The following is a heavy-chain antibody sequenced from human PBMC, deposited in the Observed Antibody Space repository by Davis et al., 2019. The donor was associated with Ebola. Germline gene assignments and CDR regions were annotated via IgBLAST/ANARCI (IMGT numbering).Heavy chain of an antibody. J-gene: IGHJ6*02. V-gene: IGHV3-21*01. CDR3: ARVPVDTADYYYYGMDV. CDR1: GGSFSGYY. Sequence: ETLSLTCAVYGGSFSGYYWSWIRQPPGKGLEWVSSISSSSSYIYYADSVKGRFTISRDNAKNSLYLQMNSLRAEDTAVYYCARVPVDTADYYYYGMDVWGQGTTVTVSS. CDR2: ISSSSSYI. D-gene: IGHD5-18*01.